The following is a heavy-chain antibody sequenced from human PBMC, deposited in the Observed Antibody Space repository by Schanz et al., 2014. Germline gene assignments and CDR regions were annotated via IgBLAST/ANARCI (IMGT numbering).Heavy chain of an antibody. CDR1: GFTFSSYN. Sequence: EVQLLESGGGLVQPGGSLRLSCAASGFTFSSYNMNWVRQAPGKGLEWISYISNSGTYTKYADSVKGRFVISRDNARSSLYLQMSSLRDGDTAVYYCASVIMVAGNHRDGRDVWGQGTTVIVSS. V-gene: IGHV3-21*05. CDR3: ASVIMVAGNHRDGRDV. D-gene: IGHD6-19*01. CDR2: ISNSGTYT. J-gene: IGHJ6*02.